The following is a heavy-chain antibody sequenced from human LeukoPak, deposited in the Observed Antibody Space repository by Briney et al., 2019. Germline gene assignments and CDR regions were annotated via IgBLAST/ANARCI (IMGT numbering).Heavy chain of an antibody. V-gene: IGHV1-69*05. J-gene: IGHJ3*02. CDR3: ARGEYGDAFEI. D-gene: IGHD4/OR15-4a*01. Sequence: SSVKVSCKASGGTFSSYAIIWVRQAPGQGLEWMGRIIPIFGTANYAQKFQGRVTITTDESTSTAYMELNSLRSEDRAVYYCARGEYGDAFEIWGQGKMVTVSS. CDR2: IIPIFGTA. CDR1: GGTFSSYA.